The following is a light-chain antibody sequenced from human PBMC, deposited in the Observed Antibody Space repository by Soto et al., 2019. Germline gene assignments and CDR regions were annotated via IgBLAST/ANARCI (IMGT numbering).Light chain of an antibody. Sequence: QSALTQPASVSGSPGQSITISCTGTSSDVGTYNLVSWHQHHPGKAPKLIIYEGSKRPSGVSNRFSGSKSGNTASLTISGLQAEDEADYYSQSYDRNLRGWVFGGGTQLTVL. CDR1: SSDVGTYNL. CDR3: QSYDRNLRGWV. J-gene: IGLJ3*02. CDR2: EGS. V-gene: IGLV2-23*01.